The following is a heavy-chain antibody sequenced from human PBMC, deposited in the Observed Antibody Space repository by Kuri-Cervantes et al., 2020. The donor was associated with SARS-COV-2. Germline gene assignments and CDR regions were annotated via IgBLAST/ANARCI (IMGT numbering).Heavy chain of an antibody. Sequence: SETLSLTCAVYGGSFSGYYRSWIRQPPGKGLEWIGEINHSGSTNYNPSLKSRVTISVDTSKNQFSLKLSSVTAADTAVYYCARARTVTTFYYYYGMDVWGQGTTVTVSS. J-gene: IGHJ6*02. CDR3: ARARTVTTFYYYYGMDV. D-gene: IGHD4-11*01. CDR2: INHSGST. V-gene: IGHV4-34*01. CDR1: GGSFSGYY.